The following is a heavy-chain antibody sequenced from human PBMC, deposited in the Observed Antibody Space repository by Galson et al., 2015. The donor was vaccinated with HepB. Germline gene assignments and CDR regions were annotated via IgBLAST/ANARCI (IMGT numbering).Heavy chain of an antibody. D-gene: IGHD3-3*01. CDR3: AKGGYYDFWSAYDS. V-gene: IGHV3-30*18. CDR2: ISYDGTNK. J-gene: IGHJ4*02. CDR1: GFTFSNYG. Sequence: SLRLSCAASGFTFSNYGIHWVRQAPGKGLEWVAVISYDGTNKYYADSVEGRFTISRDNSKNTLYLQMNSLRPEDTAIYSCAKGGYYDFWSAYDSWGQGTLVTVSS.